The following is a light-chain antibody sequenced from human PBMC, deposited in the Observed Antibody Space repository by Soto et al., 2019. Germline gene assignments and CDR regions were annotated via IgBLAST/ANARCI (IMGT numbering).Light chain of an antibody. J-gene: IGKJ1*01. CDR1: QSIVYGDGQAY. V-gene: IGKV2-30*01. CDR2: RAS. CDR3: MQGTRWPPT. Sequence: DVVMTQSPLSLPVTLGQPASISCRSSQSIVYGDGQAYLSWFQQRPGQSPRRLIYRASNRDSGVPDRFSGSGSGTDFTLQIDRVEAEDVGIYYCMQGTRWPPTFGRGTRVEIK.